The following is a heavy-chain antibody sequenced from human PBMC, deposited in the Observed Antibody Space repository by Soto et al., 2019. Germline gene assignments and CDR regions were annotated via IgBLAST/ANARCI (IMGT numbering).Heavy chain of an antibody. CDR3: AASIFYYGMYV. CDR1: GYTFTNYW. CDR2: IYHGDSDT. Sequence: PGDSLTIPCKGSGYTFTNYWIGWVRQMHGKGLEWMGIIYHGDSDTKYNPSFQGQVTISADKSITTTYPQWSSLKASDNAIYYCAASIFYYGMYVWGQGTTVTVSS. J-gene: IGHJ6*02. V-gene: IGHV5-51*01.